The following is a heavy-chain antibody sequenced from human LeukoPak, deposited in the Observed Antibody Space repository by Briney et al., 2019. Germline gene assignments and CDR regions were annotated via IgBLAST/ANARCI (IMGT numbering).Heavy chain of an antibody. Sequence: SETLSLTCTVSGGSISRDYWSWLRQPPGKELQWIGDINYSGSTSYNPSLKSRVTISVDTSKSQFSLKLSSVTAADTAVYYCARGEVVSRAFDIWGQGTMVTVSS. CDR2: INYSGST. J-gene: IGHJ3*02. V-gene: IGHV4-59*01. CDR1: GGSISRDY. CDR3: ARGEVVSRAFDI. D-gene: IGHD3-22*01.